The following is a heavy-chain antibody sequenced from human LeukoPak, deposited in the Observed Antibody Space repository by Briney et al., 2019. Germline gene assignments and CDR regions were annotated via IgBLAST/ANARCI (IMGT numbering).Heavy chain of an antibody. CDR3: ARDTYYYDSSGYWGVIGLLVE. CDR2: IIPILGIA. D-gene: IGHD3-22*01. J-gene: IGHJ4*02. CDR1: GGTFSSYA. Sequence: GASVKVSCKASGGTFSSYAISWVRQAPGQGLEWMGRIIPILGIANYAQKFQGRVTITADKSTSTAYMELSSLRSEDTAVYYCARDTYYYDSSGYWGVIGLLVEWGQGTLVTVSS. V-gene: IGHV1-69*04.